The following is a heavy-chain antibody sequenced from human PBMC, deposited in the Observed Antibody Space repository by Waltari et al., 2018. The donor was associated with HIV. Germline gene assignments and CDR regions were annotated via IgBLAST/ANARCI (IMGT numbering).Heavy chain of an antibody. CDR2: IYTSGST. CDR3: AREGPGRYCSGGSCYPYYFDY. D-gene: IGHD2-15*01. Sequence: QVQLQESGTGLVKPWETLSLTCTVSGGPISSYYWSCIRQPAGKGLEWIGRIYTSGSTNYNPSRKSRVTMSVDTSKNQFSLKLSSVTAADTAVYYCAREGPGRYCSGGSCYPYYFDYWGQGTLVTVSS. J-gene: IGHJ4*02. CDR1: GGPISSYY. V-gene: IGHV4-4*07.